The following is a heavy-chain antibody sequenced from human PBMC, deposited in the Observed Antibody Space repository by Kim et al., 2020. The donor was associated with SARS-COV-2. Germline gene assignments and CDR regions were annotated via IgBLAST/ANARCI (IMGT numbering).Heavy chain of an antibody. D-gene: IGHD3-10*01. CDR3: ARRGARGYYGSGSYYWFDP. V-gene: IGHV5-10-1*01. Sequence: GESLKISCKGSGYSFTSYWISWVRQMPGKGLEWMGRIDPSDSYTNYSPSFQGHVTISADKSISTAYLQWSSLKASDTAMYYCARRGARGYYGSGSYYWFDPWGQGTLVTVSS. CDR1: GYSFTSYW. CDR2: IDPSDSYT. J-gene: IGHJ5*02.